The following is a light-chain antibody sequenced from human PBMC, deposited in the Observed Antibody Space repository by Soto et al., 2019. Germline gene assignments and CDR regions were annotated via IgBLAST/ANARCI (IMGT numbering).Light chain of an antibody. J-gene: IGLJ1*01. Sequence: QSVLTQPPSASGSPGQSVTISCTGTSSDLGGYDYVSWYQHHPGKAPKLIIYEVNERPSGVPDRFSGSKSGNTASLAVSGLQAEDQADYYCSSYGGKNNYVFGTGTKVTVL. V-gene: IGLV2-8*01. CDR3: SSYGGKNNYV. CDR2: EVN. CDR1: SSDLGGYDY.